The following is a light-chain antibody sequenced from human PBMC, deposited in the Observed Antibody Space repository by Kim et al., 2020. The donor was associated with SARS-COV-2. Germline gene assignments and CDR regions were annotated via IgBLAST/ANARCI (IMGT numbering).Light chain of an antibody. CDR2: GKN. V-gene: IGLV3-19*01. CDR3: NSRDSRGNHVV. J-gene: IGLJ2*01. Sequence: SSELTQDPAVSVALGQTVRITCQGDSLRSYYASRYQQKPGQAPVLVIYGKNNRPSGIPDRFSGSSSGNTASLTITGAQAEDEADYYCNSRDSRGNHVVFG. CDR1: SLRSYY.